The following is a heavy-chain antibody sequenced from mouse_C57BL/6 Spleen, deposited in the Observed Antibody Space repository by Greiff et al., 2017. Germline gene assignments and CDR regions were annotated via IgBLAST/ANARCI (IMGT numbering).Heavy chain of an antibody. D-gene: IGHD2-5*01. CDR2: ISSGSSTI. V-gene: IGHV5-17*01. CDR1: GFTFSDYG. CDR3: ARTSTIVTTSYYAMDY. Sequence: EVKLVESGGGLVKPGGSLKLSCAASGFTFSDYGMHWVRQAPEKGLEWVAYISSGSSTIYYADTVKGRFTISRDNAKNTLFLQMTSLRSEDTAMYYCARTSTIVTTSYYAMDYWGQGTSVTVSS. J-gene: IGHJ4*01.